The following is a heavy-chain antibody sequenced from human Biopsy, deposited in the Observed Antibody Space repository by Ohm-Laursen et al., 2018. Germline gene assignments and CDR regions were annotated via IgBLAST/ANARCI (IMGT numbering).Heavy chain of an antibody. V-gene: IGHV4-4*07. CDR3: ARGMRTTGWPYFDY. D-gene: IGHD2/OR15-2a*01. J-gene: IGHJ4*02. CDR1: GDSISNDY. Sequence: SETLSLTCAVSGDSISNDYWSWIRQSAGQGLEWIGRIHTSGSTNHNLSLKSRVTMSVDTSKNQFSLRLNSVTAADTAVYYCARGMRTTGWPYFDYWGQGILVTVSS. CDR2: IHTSGST.